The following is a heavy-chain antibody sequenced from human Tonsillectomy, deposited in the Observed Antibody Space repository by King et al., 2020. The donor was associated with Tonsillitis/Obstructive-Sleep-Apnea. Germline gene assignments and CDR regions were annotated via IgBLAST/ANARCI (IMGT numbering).Heavy chain of an antibody. Sequence: VQLVESGGGLIQPGGSLRLSCAASGFTVSSNYMSWVRQAPGKGLEWVSGIYSGGSTYYADSVKGRFTISRDNSKKTLYLQMNSLRAEDTAVYYCASIVVVPAATSDAFDIWGQGTMVTVSS. CDR3: ASIVVVPAATSDAFDI. CDR1: GFTVSSNY. D-gene: IGHD2-2*01. V-gene: IGHV3-53*01. J-gene: IGHJ3*02. CDR2: IYSGGST.